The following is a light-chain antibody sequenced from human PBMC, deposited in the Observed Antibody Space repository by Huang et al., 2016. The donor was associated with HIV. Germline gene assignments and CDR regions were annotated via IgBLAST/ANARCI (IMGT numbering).Light chain of an antibody. CDR3: QQYNSYSSLT. CDR1: QSISSW. J-gene: IGKJ4*01. Sequence: DIQMTQSPSTLSASVGDRVTITCRASQSISSWLAWYQQKPGKAPKLLIYKASSLESWVPSRFSGSGSGTEFTLTISSLQPDDFATYYCQQYNSYSSLTFGGGTKVEIK. CDR2: KAS. V-gene: IGKV1-5*03.